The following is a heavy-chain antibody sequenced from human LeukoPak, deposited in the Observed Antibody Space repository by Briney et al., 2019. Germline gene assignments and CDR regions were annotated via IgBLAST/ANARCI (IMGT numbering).Heavy chain of an antibody. D-gene: IGHD6-13*01. CDR2: ISSSSSYI. CDR1: GFTFSSYS. CDR3: ARSVAAGGIVASFDY. Sequence: GGSLRLSCAASGFTFSSYSMNWVRQAPGKGLEWVSSISSSSSYIYYADSVKGRFTISRDNAKNSLYLQMNSLRAEDTAVYYCARSVAAGGIVASFDYWGQGTPVTVSS. V-gene: IGHV3-21*01. J-gene: IGHJ4*02.